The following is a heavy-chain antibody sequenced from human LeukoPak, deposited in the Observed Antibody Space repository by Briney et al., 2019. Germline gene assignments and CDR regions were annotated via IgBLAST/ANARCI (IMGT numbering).Heavy chain of an antibody. CDR1: GDSVSSNSAA. CDR2: TYYRSKWYY. Sequence: SQTLSLTCAISGDSVSSNSAAWNWIRQSPSRGLEWLGRTYYRSKWYYDYAVFVKSRITLNPDTSKNQFSLHLNSVTPEDTAVYYCASSLWFGELGGMDVWGQGTTVTVSS. D-gene: IGHD3-10*01. V-gene: IGHV6-1*01. J-gene: IGHJ6*02. CDR3: ASSLWFGELGGMDV.